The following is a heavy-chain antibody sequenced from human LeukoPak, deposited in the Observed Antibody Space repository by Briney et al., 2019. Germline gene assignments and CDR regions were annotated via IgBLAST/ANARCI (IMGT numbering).Heavy chain of an antibody. CDR1: GGSISSYY. Sequence: SKTLSLTCTVSGGSISSYYWSWIRQPPGKGLEWIGYIYYSGSTNYNPSLKSRVTISIDTSKNQFSLKLSSVTAADTAVYYCAREGYYDTSASGAFDIWGQGTVVTVSS. D-gene: IGHD3-22*01. CDR3: AREGYYDTSASGAFDI. CDR2: IYYSGST. J-gene: IGHJ3*02. V-gene: IGHV4-59*12.